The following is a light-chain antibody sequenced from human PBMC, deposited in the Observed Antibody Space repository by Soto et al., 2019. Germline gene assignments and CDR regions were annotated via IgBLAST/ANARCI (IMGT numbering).Light chain of an antibody. CDR1: QSVSSSY. CDR2: GAS. Sequence: EIVLTQSPGTLSLSPGERATLSCRASQSVSSSYLAWYQQKPGQAPRLLIYGASSRATGIPDRFSGSGSGTDFTLTISRLEPEDFATYYCQQSYSTPFLFGQGTRLEIK. V-gene: IGKV3-20*01. CDR3: QQSYSTPFL. J-gene: IGKJ5*01.